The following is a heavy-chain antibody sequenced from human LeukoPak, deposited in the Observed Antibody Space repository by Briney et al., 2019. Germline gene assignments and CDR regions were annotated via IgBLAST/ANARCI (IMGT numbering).Heavy chain of an antibody. CDR1: GYTFTSYG. D-gene: IGHD3-10*01. CDR3: ARDPATYYYGSGSYRWFDP. V-gene: IGHV1-18*01. Sequence: GASVKVSCKASGYTFTSYGISWVRQAPGQGLEWMGWISAYNGNTNYAQKLQGRVTMTTDTSTSTAYMELRSPRSDDTAVYYCARDPATYYYGSGSYRWFDPWGQGTLVTVSS. J-gene: IGHJ5*02. CDR2: ISAYNGNT.